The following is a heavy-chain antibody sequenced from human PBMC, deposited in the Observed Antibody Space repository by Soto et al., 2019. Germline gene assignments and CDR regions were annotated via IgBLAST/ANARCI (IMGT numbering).Heavy chain of an antibody. V-gene: IGHV4-34*01. Sequence: SETLSLTCAVYGGSFSGYYWSWIRQPPGKGLEWIGYIYYSGSTNYNPSLKSRVTISVDTSKNQFSLKLSSVTAADTAVYYCARERWHDYWGQGTLVTVSS. J-gene: IGHJ4*02. CDR3: ARERWHDY. CDR2: IYYSGST. CDR1: GGSFSGYY.